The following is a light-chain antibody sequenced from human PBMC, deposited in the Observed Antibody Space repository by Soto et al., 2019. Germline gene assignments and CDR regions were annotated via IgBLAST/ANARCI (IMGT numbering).Light chain of an antibody. V-gene: IGLV1-40*01. CDR1: RSNIGAGYD. CDR2: GNS. J-gene: IGLJ1*01. CDR3: QSYDTSLIGYV. Sequence: QSVLTQPPSVSGAPGQRVTISCTGSRSNIGAGYDVHWYQQLPGTAPKLLIYGNSNRPSGVPVRFSGSKSGTSASLAITGLQAEDEADYYCQSYDTSLIGYVFGTGTKMTVL.